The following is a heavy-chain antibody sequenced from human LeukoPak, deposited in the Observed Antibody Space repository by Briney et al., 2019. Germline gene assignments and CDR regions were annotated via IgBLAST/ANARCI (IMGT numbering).Heavy chain of an antibody. CDR2: IYYSGST. Sequence: SETLSLTCTVSGGSISSYYWSWIRQPPGKGLVWIGYIYYSGSTNYNPSLKSRVTISVDTSKNQFSLRLSSVTAADTAVYYCARRKVYDFWSGYPPPDAFDIWGQGTMVTVSS. CDR1: GGSISSYY. J-gene: IGHJ3*02. D-gene: IGHD3-3*01. V-gene: IGHV4-59*08. CDR3: ARRKVYDFWSGYPPPDAFDI.